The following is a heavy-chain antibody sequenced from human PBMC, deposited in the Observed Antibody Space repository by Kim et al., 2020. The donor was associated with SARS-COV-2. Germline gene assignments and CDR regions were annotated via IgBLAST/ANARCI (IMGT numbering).Heavy chain of an antibody. V-gene: IGHV7-4-1*02. Sequence: ASVKVSCKASGYTFTSYAMNWVRQAPGQGLEWMGWINTNTGNPTYAQGFTGRFVFSLDTSVSTAYLQISSLKAEDTAVYYCARGPPITMIVVVSHSAEYFQHWGQGTLVTVSS. CDR1: GYTFTSYA. CDR2: INTNTGNP. J-gene: IGHJ1*01. CDR3: ARGPPITMIVVVSHSAEYFQH. D-gene: IGHD3-22*01.